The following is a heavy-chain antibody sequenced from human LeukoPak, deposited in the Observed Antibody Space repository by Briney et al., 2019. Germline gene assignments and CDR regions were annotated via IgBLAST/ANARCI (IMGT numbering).Heavy chain of an antibody. Sequence: PSETLSLTCTVSGGSINNYYWSWIRQPPGKGLEYIGYIHYSGSTYYNPSLKSRVTISVDTSKNQFSPKLSSVTAADTAVYYCARTASALAAAGAGGGFDIWGQGTMVTVSS. CDR3: ARTASALAAAGAGGGFDI. V-gene: IGHV4-59*12. D-gene: IGHD6-13*01. J-gene: IGHJ3*02. CDR1: GGSINNYY. CDR2: IHYSGST.